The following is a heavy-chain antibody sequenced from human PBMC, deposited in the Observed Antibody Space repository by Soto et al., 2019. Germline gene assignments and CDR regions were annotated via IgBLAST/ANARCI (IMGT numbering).Heavy chain of an antibody. CDR3: ARDGVGTTTYFGYFDY. D-gene: IGHD1-26*01. CDR2: ISAYNGNT. V-gene: IGHV1-18*01. J-gene: IGHJ4*02. CDR1: GYTFTSYG. Sequence: ASVKVSCKASGYTFTSYGISWVRQAPGQGLEWMGWISAYNGNTNYAQKLQGRVTMTTDTSTSTAYMELRSLRAEDTAIYYCARDGVGTTTYFGYFDYWGLGTLVTVSS.